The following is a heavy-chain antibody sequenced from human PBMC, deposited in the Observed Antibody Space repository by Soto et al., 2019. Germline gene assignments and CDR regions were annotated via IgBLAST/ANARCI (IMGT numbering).Heavy chain of an antibody. V-gene: IGHV4-34*01. CDR3: ARGLRNYNWFDP. J-gene: IGHJ5*02. CDR2: INHSGST. CDR1: GGSFSGYY. Sequence: SETLSLTCAVYGGSFSGYYWSWIRQPPGKGLEWTGEINHSGSTNYNPSLKSRVTISVDTSKNQFSLKLSSVTAADTAVYYCARGLRNYNWFDPWGQGTLVTVSS.